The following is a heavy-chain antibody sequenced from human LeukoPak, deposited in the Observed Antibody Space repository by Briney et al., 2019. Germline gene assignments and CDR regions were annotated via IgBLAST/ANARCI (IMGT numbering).Heavy chain of an antibody. CDR1: GFTFSSYG. D-gene: IGHD3-10*01. CDR3: AKDEVLLWFGELDY. V-gene: IGHV3-30*18. CDR2: ISYDGSNK. J-gene: IGHJ4*02. Sequence: GRSLRLSCAASGFTFSSYGMHWVRQAPGKGLEWVAVISYDGSNKYYADSVKGRFTISRDNSKNTLYQQMNSLRAEDTAVYYCAKDEVLLWFGELDYWGQGTLVTVSS.